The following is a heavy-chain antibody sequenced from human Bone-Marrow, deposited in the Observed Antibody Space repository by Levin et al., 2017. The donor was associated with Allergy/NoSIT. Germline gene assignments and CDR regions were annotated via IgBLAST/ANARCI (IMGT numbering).Heavy chain of an antibody. Sequence: GGSLRLSCAASGFIFSSDGMHWVRQAPGKGLEWVALISNDGSNKFYADPVKGRFTISRDNSKNTLYLQMNNLRPNDTAVYYCAKERFLLDYWGQGTLVTVSS. CDR2: ISNDGSNK. CDR3: AKERFLLDY. J-gene: IGHJ4*02. V-gene: IGHV3-30*18. CDR1: GFIFSSDG. D-gene: IGHD3-16*01.